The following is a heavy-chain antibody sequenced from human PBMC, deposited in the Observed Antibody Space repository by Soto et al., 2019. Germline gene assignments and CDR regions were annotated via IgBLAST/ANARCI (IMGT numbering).Heavy chain of an antibody. D-gene: IGHD3-16*02. CDR3: ARDRSDPRPYGFDI. CDR2: ITSRGPTM. J-gene: IGHJ3*02. CDR1: GFTFSDYY. Sequence: LRLCFAASGFTFSDYYMSWIRQAPGKGLEWVSYITSRGPTMSYADSVKGRFTISRDNARNSLYLQMNSLRVEDTAVYYCARDRSDPRPYGFDIWGQGTIVTVSS. V-gene: IGHV3-11*01.